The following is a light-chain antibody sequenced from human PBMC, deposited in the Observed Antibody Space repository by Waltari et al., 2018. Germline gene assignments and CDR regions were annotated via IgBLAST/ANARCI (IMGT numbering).Light chain of an antibody. CDR3: GTWDTSLSALI. V-gene: IGLV1-51*02. CDR2: ENN. Sequence: QSVLTQPPSVSADPGQQVTISCSGSSSNIGNDYVSWYQQLPGTAPKLFIYENNKRPSGIPDRFSGSKSGTSATLGITGLQTGDEADYYCGTWDTSLSALIFGGGTKLTVL. CDR1: SSNIGNDY. J-gene: IGLJ2*01.